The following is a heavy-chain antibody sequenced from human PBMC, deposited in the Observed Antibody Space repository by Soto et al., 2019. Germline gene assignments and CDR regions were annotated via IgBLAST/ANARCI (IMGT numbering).Heavy chain of an antibody. CDR2: ISSRSATV. CDR3: ARDGVVANGPIEY. Sequence: QVQLVESGGGLVEPGGSLRLSCAASGFTLSDYYMSWVRQAPGKGLEWLSYISSRSATVYYVDSVKGRFTTSRDNAKNSLYLQMDSLRVEDTAVYYCARDGVVANGPIEYWGQGAQVTVSS. J-gene: IGHJ4*02. CDR1: GFTLSDYY. D-gene: IGHD5-12*01. V-gene: IGHV3-11*01.